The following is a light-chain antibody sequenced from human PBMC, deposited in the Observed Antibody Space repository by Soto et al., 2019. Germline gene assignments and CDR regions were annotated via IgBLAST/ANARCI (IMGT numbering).Light chain of an antibody. J-gene: IGLJ1*01. CDR3: QSYDNSLSGSDV. Sequence: SVLTQPPPMSGAPGQRGIISRPGGSSKIGAGYDVNWYQQLPGTAPKLLIYLNVNRPSGVPDRFSGSKSATSASLAISGLQAEDEAEYYCQSYDNSLSGSDVFGTGTKVTVL. CDR2: LNV. CDR1: SSKIGAGYD. V-gene: IGLV1-40*01.